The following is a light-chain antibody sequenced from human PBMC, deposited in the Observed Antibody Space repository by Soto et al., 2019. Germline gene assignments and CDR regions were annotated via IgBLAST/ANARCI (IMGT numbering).Light chain of an antibody. CDR3: QHSCT. Sequence: EIVLTQSPGTLSLSPGERAALSCRASQSVSNNYLAWYQQKPGQAPRLLMYGASSRATGIPDRFSGSGSGTDFTLTISSLEPEDFAVYYCQHSCTFGQGTKVEIK. CDR2: GAS. CDR1: QSVSNNY. J-gene: IGKJ1*01. V-gene: IGKV3-20*01.